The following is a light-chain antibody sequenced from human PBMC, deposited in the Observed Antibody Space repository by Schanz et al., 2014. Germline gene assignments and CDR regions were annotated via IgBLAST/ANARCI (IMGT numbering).Light chain of an antibody. CDR2: DVS. CDR1: SSDVGAYNY. V-gene: IGLV2-14*01. CDR3: CSYAGSYYV. Sequence: QSALTQPASVSGSPGQSITISCTGTSSDVGAYNYVSWYQQHPGKVPKLMIYDVSNRPSGVSDRFSGSKSGNTASLTISGLQAEDEADYYCCSYAGSYYVFGTGTKLT. J-gene: IGLJ1*01.